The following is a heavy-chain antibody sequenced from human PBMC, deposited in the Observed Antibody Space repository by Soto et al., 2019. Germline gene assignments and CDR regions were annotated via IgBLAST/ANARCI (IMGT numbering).Heavy chain of an antibody. CDR2: LNTYGNT. D-gene: IGHD1-7*01. CDR1: GGSISSYR. CDR3: GRESGETWDYEAS. Sequence: SETLSLTCTVSGGSISSYRWSWIRQPARKGLEWIGRLNTYGNTHYNPSLKSRVTVSVDTSRNQFFLTLRSVTAADSAVYHCGRESGETWDYEASWGQGTPVTVSS. V-gene: IGHV4-4*07. J-gene: IGHJ5*02.